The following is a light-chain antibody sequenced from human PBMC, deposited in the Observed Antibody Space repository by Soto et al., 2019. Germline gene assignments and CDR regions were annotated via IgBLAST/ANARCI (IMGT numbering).Light chain of an antibody. CDR1: QTISSW. V-gene: IGKV1-5*03. Sequence: DIQMTQSPSTLSGSVGDRVTITCRASQTISSWLAWYQQKPGTAPKLLIYKASTLKSGVPSRFSGSGSGTEFTLTISSLQPDDFATYYCQHYNSYSEAFGHGTKVDIK. CDR3: QHYNSYSEA. J-gene: IGKJ1*01. CDR2: KAS.